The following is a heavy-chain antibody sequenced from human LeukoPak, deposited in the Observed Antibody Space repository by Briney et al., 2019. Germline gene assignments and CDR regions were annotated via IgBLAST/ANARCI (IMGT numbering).Heavy chain of an antibody. Sequence: ASVKVSCKASGYTFTSYYMHWVRQAPGQGLEWMGIINPSGGSTSYAQKFQGRVTMTRDTSTSTVYMELSSLRSEDTAVYYCARGMNPGSHLFTLTVEGIDYWGQGTLVTVSS. CDR1: GYTFTSYY. D-gene: IGHD3-22*01. V-gene: IGHV1-46*01. CDR2: INPSGGST. J-gene: IGHJ4*02. CDR3: ARGMNPGSHLFTLTVEGIDY.